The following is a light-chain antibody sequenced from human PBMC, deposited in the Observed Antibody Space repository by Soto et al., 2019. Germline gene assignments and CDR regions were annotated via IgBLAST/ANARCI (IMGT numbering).Light chain of an antibody. CDR2: GAS. V-gene: IGKV3-15*01. CDR3: HQYNDWPPLFT. Sequence: EIVMTQSPATLSVSPGERATLSCRASQSVSTYLAWYQQKPGQPPRLLIYGASTRATGIPARFSGSGSGTDCTLTISSLQSEDFAVYYCHQYNDWPPLFTFGPGTKVDIK. J-gene: IGKJ3*01. CDR1: QSVSTY.